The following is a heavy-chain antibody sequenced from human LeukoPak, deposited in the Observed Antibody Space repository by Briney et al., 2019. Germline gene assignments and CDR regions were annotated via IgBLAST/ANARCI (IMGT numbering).Heavy chain of an antibody. J-gene: IGHJ6*04. Sequence: GRSLRLSCAASGFTFSSYAMHWVRQAPGKGLEWVAVISYDGSNKYYADSVKGRFTISRDNPKNTLYLQMNSLRAEDTAVYYCARDAVPVQPKLSDGMDVWGKGATVTVSS. CDR3: ARDAVPVQPKLSDGMDV. V-gene: IGHV3-30*04. CDR1: GFTFSSYA. D-gene: IGHD1-1*01. CDR2: ISYDGSNK.